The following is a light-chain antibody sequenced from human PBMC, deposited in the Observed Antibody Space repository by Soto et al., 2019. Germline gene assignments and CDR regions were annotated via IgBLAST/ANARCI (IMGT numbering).Light chain of an antibody. CDR2: DAS. V-gene: IGKV1-5*01. CDR3: QQYNSYWWT. J-gene: IGKJ1*01. Sequence: IQLTQSPSSLSASVGERVTITCRASQSISSWLAWYQQKPGKAPKLLIYDASSLESGVPSRFSGSGSGTEFTLTISSLQPDDFATYYCQQYNSYWWTFGQGTKVDIK. CDR1: QSISSW.